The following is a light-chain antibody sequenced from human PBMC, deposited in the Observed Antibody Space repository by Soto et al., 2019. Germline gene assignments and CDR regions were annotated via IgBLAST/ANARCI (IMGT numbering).Light chain of an antibody. CDR3: QQYGSSPPFT. CDR2: GAS. Sequence: EIVLTQSPGTLSLSPGERATLSCRASQSVSSRYLAWYQQKPGQAPRLLMYGASNRATGIPDRFSGSGSGTDFTLTISRLEPEDFAVYFCQQYGSSPPFTFGQATKVEIK. V-gene: IGKV3-20*01. J-gene: IGKJ2*01. CDR1: QSVSSRY.